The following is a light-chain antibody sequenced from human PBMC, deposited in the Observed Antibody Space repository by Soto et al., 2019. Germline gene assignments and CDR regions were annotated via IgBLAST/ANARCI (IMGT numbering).Light chain of an antibody. V-gene: IGKV3-15*01. Sequence: EIVMTQSPATLSVSPGERATLSCRASQSVSSNLAWYQQKPGQAPRLLIYGASTRATGIPARFSASGSGTDFTLTISSLEPEDFAVYFCQHRAGWPPALTFGGGTKVDIK. CDR3: QHRAGWPPALT. CDR1: QSVSSN. CDR2: GAS. J-gene: IGKJ4*01.